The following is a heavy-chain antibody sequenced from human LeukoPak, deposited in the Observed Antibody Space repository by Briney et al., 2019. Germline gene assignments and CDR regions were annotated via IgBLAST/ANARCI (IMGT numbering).Heavy chain of an antibody. Sequence: ASVKVSCKASGYTFSGYYIHWVRQAPGQGLEWMGWINPNSGGTNYAQKFQGWVTMTRDTSISTAYMELNRLKSDDTAAYYCARGGTSGWPRSLDEFDIWGQGTLVTVSS. D-gene: IGHD6-19*01. V-gene: IGHV1-2*04. CDR1: GYTFSGYY. CDR2: INPNSGGT. CDR3: ARGGTSGWPRSLDEFDI. J-gene: IGHJ3*02.